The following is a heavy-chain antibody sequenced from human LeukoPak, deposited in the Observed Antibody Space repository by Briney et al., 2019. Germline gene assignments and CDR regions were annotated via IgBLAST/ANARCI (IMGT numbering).Heavy chain of an antibody. CDR3: ARGRDGYNKRLFDY. V-gene: IGHV4-34*01. D-gene: IGHD5-24*01. Sequence: SETLSLTCAVYGGSFSGYYWSWIRQPPGKGLEWIGEINHSGSTNHNPSLKSRVTISVDTSKNQFSLKLSSVTAADTAVYYCARGRDGYNKRLFDYWGQGTLVTVSS. CDR1: GGSFSGYY. J-gene: IGHJ4*02. CDR2: INHSGST.